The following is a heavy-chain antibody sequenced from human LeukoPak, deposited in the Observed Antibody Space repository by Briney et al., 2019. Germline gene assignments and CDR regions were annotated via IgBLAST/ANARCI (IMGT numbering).Heavy chain of an antibody. J-gene: IGHJ3*02. CDR3: AKDHSTELLDAFDI. Sequence: GGSLRLSCAASGFTFDDYAMHWVRQAPGKGLEWVSGISWNSGSIGYADSVKGRFTISRDNAKNSLYLQMNSLRAEDTAVYYCAKDHSTELLDAFDIWGQGTMVTVSS. D-gene: IGHD1-26*01. CDR1: GFTFDDYA. V-gene: IGHV3-9*01. CDR2: ISWNSGSI.